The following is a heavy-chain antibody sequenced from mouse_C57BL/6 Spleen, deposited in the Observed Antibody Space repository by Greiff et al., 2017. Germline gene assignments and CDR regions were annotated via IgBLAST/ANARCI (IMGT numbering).Heavy chain of an antibody. V-gene: IGHV1-81*01. CDR1: GYTFTSYG. CDR2: IYPRIGNT. J-gene: IGHJ1*03. D-gene: IGHD1-1*01. Sequence: VQGVESGAELARPGASVKLSCKASGYTFTSYGISWVKQRTGQGLEWIGEIYPRIGNTNYNEKFKGKATLTADKSSSTAYMELRSLKSEVSAVYFCARGLDGLGSSYFWSFDVWGTGTSVTVSS. CDR3: ARGLDGLGSSYFWSFDV.